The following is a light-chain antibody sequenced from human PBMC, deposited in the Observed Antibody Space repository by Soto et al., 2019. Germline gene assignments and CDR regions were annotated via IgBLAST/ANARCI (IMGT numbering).Light chain of an antibody. CDR3: RQYNSWPRT. CDR1: QSVYSN. V-gene: IGKV3-15*01. CDR2: GAS. Sequence: VVMTQSPATLSVSPGERATFSCRASQSVYSNLAWYQQKPGQAPRLLIYGASSTASRVPVRLSGSGSGTGVKVTISSFESEDFAVCYCRQYNSWPRTFGQGTKVEIK. J-gene: IGKJ1*01.